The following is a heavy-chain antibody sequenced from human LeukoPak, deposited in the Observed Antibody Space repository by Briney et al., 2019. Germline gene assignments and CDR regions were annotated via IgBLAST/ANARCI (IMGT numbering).Heavy chain of an antibody. CDR3: VRGNDYGGPHY. V-gene: IGHV3-74*01. Sequence: HLGGSLRLSCAVSRFTFSSYWRHWVRQPPGRGLVWVSRIDRDGSRINYADSVKGRFTISRDNGKNTLFLQMNSLRAEDAAVYYCVRGNDYGGPHYWGQGTLVSVSS. CDR1: RFTFSSYW. CDR2: IDRDGSRI. J-gene: IGHJ4*02. D-gene: IGHD4-23*01.